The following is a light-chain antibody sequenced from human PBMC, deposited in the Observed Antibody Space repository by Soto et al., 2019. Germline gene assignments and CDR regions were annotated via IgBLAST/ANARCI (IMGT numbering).Light chain of an antibody. J-gene: IGKJ3*01. CDR3: QQSYSTPFT. V-gene: IGKV1-39*01. CDR1: QSISSY. Sequence: DIQMTQSPSSLSASVGDRVTITCRASQSISSYLNWYQQKPGKAPKLLIYAASSLQSGVPSRFSGSGSRTDFTLTIRSLQPEDFATYYCQQSYSTPFTFGPGTKVDIK. CDR2: AAS.